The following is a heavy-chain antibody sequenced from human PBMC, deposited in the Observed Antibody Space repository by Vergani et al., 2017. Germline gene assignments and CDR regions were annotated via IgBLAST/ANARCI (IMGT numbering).Heavy chain of an antibody. V-gene: IGHV3-43*01. CDR2: ISWDGGST. CDR1: GFTFDDYT. CDR3: AKVRGSSWYDYYYGMDV. D-gene: IGHD6-13*01. Sequence: EVQLVESGGVVVQPGGSLRLSCAASGFTFDDYTMHWVRQAPGKGLEWVSLISWDGGSTYYADSVKGRFTISRDNSKNSLYLQMNSLRTEDTALYYCAKVRGSSWYDYYYGMDVWGQGTTVTVSS. J-gene: IGHJ6*02.